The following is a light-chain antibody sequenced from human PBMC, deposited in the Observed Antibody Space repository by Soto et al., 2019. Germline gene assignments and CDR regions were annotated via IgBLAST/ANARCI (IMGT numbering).Light chain of an antibody. Sequence: EIVLTQSPGTLSLSPGERATLSCRASQSVSSSYLAWYQQKPGQAPRLLIYGAYSRATGIPDGFSGSGSGTDFTLTISRLEPEDFAVYYCQQYGSSPPYTFGQGTKLEIK. CDR1: QSVSSSY. CDR3: QQYGSSPPYT. V-gene: IGKV3-20*01. CDR2: GAY. J-gene: IGKJ2*01.